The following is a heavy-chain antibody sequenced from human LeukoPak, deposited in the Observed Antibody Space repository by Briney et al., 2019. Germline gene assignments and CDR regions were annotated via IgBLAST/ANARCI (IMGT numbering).Heavy chain of an antibody. CDR3: ARKMGTLGHAFDI. D-gene: IGHD7-27*01. J-gene: IGHJ3*02. CDR2: ISSSSSYI. V-gene: IGHV3-21*01. CDR1: GFTFSSYS. Sequence: GSLRLSCAASGFTFSSYSMNWVRPAPGKGLEWVSSISSSSSYIYYADSVKGRFTISRDNAKNSLYLQMNSLRAEDTAVYYCARKMGTLGHAFDIWGQGTMVTVSS.